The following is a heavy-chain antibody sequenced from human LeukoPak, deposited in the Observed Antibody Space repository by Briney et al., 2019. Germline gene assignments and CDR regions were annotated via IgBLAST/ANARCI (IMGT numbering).Heavy chain of an antibody. V-gene: IGHV1-69*04. J-gene: IGHJ4*02. CDR2: IIPILGIA. D-gene: IGHD3-10*01. Sequence: ASVKVSCKASGYTFTSYAISWVRQAPGQGLEWMGRIIPILGIANYAQKFQGRVTMTRSTSISTAYMELSSLRSEDTAVYYCARGREYYYGSGSNDYWGQGTLVTVSS. CDR1: GYTFTSYA. CDR3: ARGREYYYGSGSNDY.